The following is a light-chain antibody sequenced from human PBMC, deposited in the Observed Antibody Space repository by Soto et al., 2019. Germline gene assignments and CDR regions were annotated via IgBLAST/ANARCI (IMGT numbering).Light chain of an antibody. CDR1: RSDVGGYSY. CDR3: SSYSSANTLGV. J-gene: IGLJ2*01. V-gene: IGLV2-14*01. Sequence: QSALTQPASVSGSPGQSITISCTGTRSDVGGYSYVSWYQQHPGKAPKLIIYDVFSRPSGVSTRFSGSKSGNTASLTISGLQADDEADYYCSSYSSANTLGVFGGGTKLTVL. CDR2: DVF.